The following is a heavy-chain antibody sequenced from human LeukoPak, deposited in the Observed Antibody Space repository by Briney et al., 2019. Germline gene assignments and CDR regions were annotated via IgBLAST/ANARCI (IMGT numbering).Heavy chain of an antibody. CDR2: ISYDGSNK. V-gene: IGHV3-30*03. Sequence: SXAXXXXTFXXXGMHWXXXAPGXXLEXVAVISYDGSNKYYADSVKGRFTISRDNSKNTLYLQMYSLRGEDTAVYYCARVRYDSGWYDYWGQGALVIVSS. CDR1: XXTFXXXG. CDR3: ARVRYDSGWYDY. D-gene: IGHD6-19*01. J-gene: IGHJ4*02.